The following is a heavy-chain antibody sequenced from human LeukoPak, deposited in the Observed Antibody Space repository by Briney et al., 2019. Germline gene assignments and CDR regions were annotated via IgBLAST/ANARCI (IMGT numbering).Heavy chain of an antibody. J-gene: IGHJ6*03. CDR1: GFTFSSYA. D-gene: IGHD2-2*01. Sequence: GGSLRLSCAASGFTFSSYAMHWVRQAPGKGLEWVAVISYDGSNKYYADSVKGRFTISRDNSKNTLYLQMNSLRAEDTAVYYCARARGVVVPAAINYMDVWGKGTTVTVSS. CDR3: ARARGVVVPAAINYMDV. CDR2: ISYDGSNK. V-gene: IGHV3-30-3*01.